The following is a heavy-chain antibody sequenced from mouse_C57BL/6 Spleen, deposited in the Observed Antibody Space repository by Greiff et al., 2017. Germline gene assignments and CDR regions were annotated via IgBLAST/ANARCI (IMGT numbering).Heavy chain of an antibody. CDR1: GYAFSSYW. CDR3: ARFDYGSSWYFDV. V-gene: IGHV1-80*01. D-gene: IGHD1-1*01. J-gene: IGHJ1*03. CDR2: IYPGDGDT. Sequence: VQLQQSGAELVKPGASVKISCKASGYAFSSYWMNWVKQRPGKGLEWIGQIYPGDGDTNYNGKFKGKATLTADKSSSTAYMQHSSLTAEDSAVYFCARFDYGSSWYFDVWGTGTTVTVSS.